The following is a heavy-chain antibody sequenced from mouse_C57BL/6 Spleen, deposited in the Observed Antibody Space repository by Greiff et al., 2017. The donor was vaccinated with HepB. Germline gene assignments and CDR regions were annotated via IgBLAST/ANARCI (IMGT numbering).Heavy chain of an antibody. V-gene: IGHV5-9*01. CDR3: ARQGGDSGNYFDY. D-gene: IGHD2-1*01. Sequence: EVKLEESGGGLVKPGGSLKLSCAASGFTFSSYTMSWVRQTPEKRLEWVATISGGGGNTYYPDSVKGRFTISRDKAKNTLYLQMSSLRSEDTALYYCARQGGDSGNYFDYWGQGTTLTVSS. CDR1: GFTFSSYT. CDR2: ISGGGGNT. J-gene: IGHJ2*01.